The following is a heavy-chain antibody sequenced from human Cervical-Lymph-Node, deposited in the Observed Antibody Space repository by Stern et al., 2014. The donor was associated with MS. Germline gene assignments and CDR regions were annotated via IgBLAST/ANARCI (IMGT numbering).Heavy chain of an antibody. CDR2: IKSDGSST. Sequence: VQLVESGGGLVQPGGSLRLSCAASGFTFSSYWMHWVRQAPGKGLVWVSRIKSDGSSTSYADSVKGRFTISRDNAKNTLYLQMNSLRAEDTAVYYCTRDLPIEVVTTSFSGMDVWGQGTTVTVSS. V-gene: IGHV3-74*01. D-gene: IGHD3-22*01. CDR1: GFTFSSYW. CDR3: TRDLPIEVVTTSFSGMDV. J-gene: IGHJ6*02.